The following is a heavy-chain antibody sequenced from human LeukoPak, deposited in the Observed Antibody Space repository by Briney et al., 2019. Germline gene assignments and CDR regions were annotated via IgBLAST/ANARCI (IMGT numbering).Heavy chain of an antibody. V-gene: IGHV3-23*01. Sequence: PGGSLRLSCAASGFTFSSYAMSWVRQAPGKGLEWVSDISGGGGSTYYADSVKGRFTISRGNSMNTLYLQMNSLRAEDTAVYYCAKALSSSWYQGNWGQGTLVTVSS. CDR3: AKALSSSWYQGN. CDR2: ISGGGGST. CDR1: GFTFSSYA. D-gene: IGHD6-13*01. J-gene: IGHJ4*02.